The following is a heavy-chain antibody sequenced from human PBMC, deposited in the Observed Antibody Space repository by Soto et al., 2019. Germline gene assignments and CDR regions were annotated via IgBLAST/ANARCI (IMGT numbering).Heavy chain of an antibody. V-gene: IGHV4-30-2*01. Sequence: QLLESGSGLVKPSQTLSLTCAVSGGSISSGGYSWNWIRQPLGKGLEWIGYIYHSGSTYYNPSLKSRVTISVDKSKNQFSLKLTSVTAADTAVYYCARDQLEGNWFDPWGQGTLVTVSS. D-gene: IGHD1-1*01. CDR3: ARDQLEGNWFDP. J-gene: IGHJ5*02. CDR2: IYHSGST. CDR1: GGSISSGGYS.